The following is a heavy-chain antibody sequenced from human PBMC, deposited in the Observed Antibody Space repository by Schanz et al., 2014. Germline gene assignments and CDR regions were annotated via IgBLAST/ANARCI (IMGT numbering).Heavy chain of an antibody. V-gene: IGHV3-23*04. CDR2: ISDSGTYT. CDR3: AKDISDTSGKDDY. J-gene: IGHJ4*02. D-gene: IGHD3-22*01. Sequence: VQLVESGGGVVQPGRSLRLSCASSGFSFTTYAMSWVRQAPGKGLEWLSYISDSGTYTNYADSVRGRFTISRDNSKNTLFLQMNSLRVEDSAIYYCAKDISDTSGKDDYWGQGTLVTDSS. CDR1: GFSFTTYA.